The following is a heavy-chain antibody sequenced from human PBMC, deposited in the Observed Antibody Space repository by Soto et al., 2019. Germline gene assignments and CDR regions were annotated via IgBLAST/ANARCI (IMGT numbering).Heavy chain of an antibody. CDR2: INHSGST. Sequence: SETLSLTCAVYGGSFSGYYWSWIRQPPGKGLEWIGEINHSGSTNYNPSLKSRVTISVDTSKNQFSLKLSSVTAADTAVYYCASVLVTPGMLDSSGRGSLVIVSS. CDR1: GGSFSGYY. V-gene: IGHV4-34*01. CDR3: ASVLVTPGMLDS. D-gene: IGHD5-18*01. J-gene: IGHJ5*01.